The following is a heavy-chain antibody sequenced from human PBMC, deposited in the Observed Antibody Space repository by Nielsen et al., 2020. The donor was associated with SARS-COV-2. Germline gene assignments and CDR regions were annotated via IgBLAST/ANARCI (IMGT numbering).Heavy chain of an antibody. CDR3: SRLSVGTYFDN. CDR2: ISGSGGST. D-gene: IGHD7-27*01. CDR1: GFTFSSCA. Sequence: GESLKISCAASGFTFSSCAMSWVRQAPGKGLEWVSAISGSGGSTYYEDSVKGRFTISRDNSRNTLYLQMDSLTAEDTAFYYCSRLSVGTYFDNWGPGTLVTVSS. V-gene: IGHV3-23*01. J-gene: IGHJ4*02.